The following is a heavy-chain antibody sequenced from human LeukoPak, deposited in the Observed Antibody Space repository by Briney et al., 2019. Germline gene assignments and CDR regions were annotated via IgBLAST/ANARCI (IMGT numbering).Heavy chain of an antibody. D-gene: IGHD5-18*01. Sequence: GGSLRLSCAASGFTSTDFYMTWIRQAPGKGLEWVSYISSSGTATYYADSVKGRFTISRDNAKNSLYLQRNSLRAEDTAVYYCARDSRALGGYSYGYGYWGQGTLVTVSS. CDR2: ISSSGTAT. CDR3: ARDSRALGGYSYGYGY. V-gene: IGHV3-11*01. CDR1: GFTSTDFY. J-gene: IGHJ4*02.